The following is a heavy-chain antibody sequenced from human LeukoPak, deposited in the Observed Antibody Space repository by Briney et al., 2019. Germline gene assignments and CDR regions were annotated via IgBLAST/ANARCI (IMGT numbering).Heavy chain of an antibody. CDR2: INHSGST. Sequence: SETLSLTCAVYGGSFSGYYWSWIRQPPGKGLEWIGEINHSGSTNYNPSLKSRVTISVDTSKNQFSLKLSSVTAADTAVYYCARLTIWSGYHFDHWGQGTLVTVSS. V-gene: IGHV4-34*01. CDR3: ARLTIWSGYHFDH. D-gene: IGHD3-3*01. J-gene: IGHJ4*02. CDR1: GGSFSGYY.